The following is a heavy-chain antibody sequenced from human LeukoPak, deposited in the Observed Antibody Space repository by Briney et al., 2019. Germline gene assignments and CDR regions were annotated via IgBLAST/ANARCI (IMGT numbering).Heavy chain of an antibody. CDR3: AKFPGDYDSDY. Sequence: GSLRLSCAASGFTFSSYWMHWVRQAPGKGLEWVAVVSSDGGTKYYADSVKGRFTISRDNSRNTMYLQMDSLRAEDTAVYYCAKFPGDYDSDYWGQGTLVTVSS. D-gene: IGHD4-17*01. CDR1: GFTFSSYW. CDR2: VSSDGGTK. V-gene: IGHV3-30*18. J-gene: IGHJ4*02.